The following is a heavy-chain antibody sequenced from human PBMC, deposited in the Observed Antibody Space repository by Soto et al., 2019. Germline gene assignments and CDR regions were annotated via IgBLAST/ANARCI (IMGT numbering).Heavy chain of an antibody. CDR1: GFTFSSYA. CDR2: ISGSGGST. V-gene: IGHV3-23*01. CDR3: AKDLITFGGVTGAFDI. J-gene: IGHJ3*02. D-gene: IGHD3-16*01. Sequence: EVQLLESGGGLVQPGGSLRLSCAASGFTFSSYAMSWVRQAPGKGLEWVSAISGSGGSTYYADSVKGRFTISRDNSKNTLYLQMNSLRAEDTAVYYCAKDLITFGGVTGAFDIWGQGTMVTVSS.